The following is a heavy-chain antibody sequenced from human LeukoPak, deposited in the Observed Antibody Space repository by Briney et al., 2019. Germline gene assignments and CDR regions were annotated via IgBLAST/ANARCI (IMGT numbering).Heavy chain of an antibody. Sequence: AGGSLRLSCAASGFTFSSYWMYWVRQAPGKGLVWVSHIKSDGSTTAYADSVKGRFTISRDNAKNSLYLQMNSLRAEDTAVYYCAKVSYSGYDWSGDFDYWGQGTLVTVSS. V-gene: IGHV3-74*01. CDR1: GFTFSSYW. D-gene: IGHD5-12*01. CDR3: AKVSYSGYDWSGDFDY. J-gene: IGHJ4*02. CDR2: IKSDGSTT.